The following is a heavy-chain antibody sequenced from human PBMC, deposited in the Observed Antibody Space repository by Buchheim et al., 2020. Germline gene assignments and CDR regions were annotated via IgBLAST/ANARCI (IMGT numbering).Heavy chain of an antibody. Sequence: EVPLVESGGGLVQPGGSLRLSCAASGFSFSSHSMNWVRQAPGKGLEWVSYISKSSSPIYYADSVKGRFTISRDNAKNSLYLQMNSLRAEDTAVYYCARATGVGVFPPGWFDPWGQGTL. V-gene: IGHV3-48*01. CDR3: ARATGVGVFPPGWFDP. D-gene: IGHD1-26*01. CDR2: ISKSSSPI. CDR1: GFSFSSHS. J-gene: IGHJ5*02.